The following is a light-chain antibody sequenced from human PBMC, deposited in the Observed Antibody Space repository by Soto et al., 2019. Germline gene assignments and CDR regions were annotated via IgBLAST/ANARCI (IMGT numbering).Light chain of an antibody. J-gene: IGKJ3*01. V-gene: IGKV1-8*01. Sequence: AIRMTQSPSSLSASTGDRVTITCRASQGISSYLAWYQQKPGKAPKLLIYAASTLQSGVPSIFSGSGSGTDVTVTIRSLQSEHFATYYCQQYYCYPQTFGPGTKVDIK. CDR2: AAS. CDR1: QGISSY. CDR3: QQYYCYPQT.